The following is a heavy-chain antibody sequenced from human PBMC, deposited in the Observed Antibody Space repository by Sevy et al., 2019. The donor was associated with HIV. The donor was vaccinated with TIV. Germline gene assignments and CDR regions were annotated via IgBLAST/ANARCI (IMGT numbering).Heavy chain of an antibody. CDR2: IWFDGSNT. J-gene: IGHJ4*02. CDR3: ARDLEFYDYGAYGPSLMPDY. Sequence: GGSLRLSCAASGFTFSSYGMHWVRQAPGKGLEWVAVIWFDGSNTFYADSVKGGFTISRDIAKTTLHLQMNSLRAEDTAVYYCARDLEFYDYGAYGPSLMPDYWGQGTLVTVSS. D-gene: IGHD4-17*01. CDR1: GFTFSSYG. V-gene: IGHV3-33*01.